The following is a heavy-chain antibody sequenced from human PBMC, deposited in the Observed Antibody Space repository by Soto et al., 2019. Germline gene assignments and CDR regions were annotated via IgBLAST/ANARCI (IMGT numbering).Heavy chain of an antibody. Sequence: QVQLVQSGGDVKTPGASVKVSCTTFRYTFTSHGIAWVRQAPGQGLKWMGWISTFNGKTDYAQKFQGRVTMTADTTTSTVHMELRSMRSDDTAVYYCARLLTEGATFREDAFDLWGQGTKVTVSS. CDR3: ARLLTEGATFREDAFDL. V-gene: IGHV1-18*01. J-gene: IGHJ3*01. CDR1: RYTFTSHG. D-gene: IGHD1-26*01. CDR2: ISTFNGKT.